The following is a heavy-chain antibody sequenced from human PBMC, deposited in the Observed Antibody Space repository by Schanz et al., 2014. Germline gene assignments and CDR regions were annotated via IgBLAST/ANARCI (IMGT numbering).Heavy chain of an antibody. D-gene: IGHD6-19*01. Sequence: QVHLVQSGAEVKKPGSSVKVSCKASGYTFSSYGITWVRQAPGQRLEWMGWINSANGNTKYSHRFQGRVTMTTDTSTSTAYIELRSLRSDDTAVYYCARGGDSSGWYDRDIARFDYWGQGTLVTVSS. V-gene: IGHV1-18*01. CDR2: INSANGNT. CDR1: GYTFSSYG. CDR3: ARGGDSSGWYDRDIARFDY. J-gene: IGHJ4*02.